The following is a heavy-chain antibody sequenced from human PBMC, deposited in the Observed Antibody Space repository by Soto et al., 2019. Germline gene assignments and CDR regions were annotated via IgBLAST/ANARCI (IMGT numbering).Heavy chain of an antibody. Sequence: EVQLVESGGGLVKPGGSLRLSCAASGFTFSNAWMNWVRQAPGKGLEWVGRIKSKTDGGTTDYAAPVKGRFTISRDDSNNTLYLQMNSLKTQDTALYYCTTVVEYGGNPEGHYYYGMDVWGQGSTVTVSS. V-gene: IGHV3-15*07. CDR2: IKSKTDGGTT. D-gene: IGHD2-15*01. J-gene: IGHJ6*02. CDR1: GFTFSNAW. CDR3: TTVVEYGGNPEGHYYYGMDV.